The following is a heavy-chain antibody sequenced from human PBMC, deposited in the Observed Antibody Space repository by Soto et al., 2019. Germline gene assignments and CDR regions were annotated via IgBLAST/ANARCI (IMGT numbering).Heavy chain of an antibody. D-gene: IGHD3-16*02. CDR3: ARERYDSAFGRVIVTYFDY. V-gene: IGHV1-69*08. J-gene: IGHJ4*02. CDR2: IIPILGIA. CDR1: GGTFSSYT. Sequence: QVQLVQSGAEVKKPGSSVKVSCTASGGTFSSYTISWVRQAPGQGLEWMGRIIPILGIANYAQKFQGRVTITADKSTSTAYMELSSLRSECTAVYYCARERYDSAFGRVIVTYFDYWGQGTLVTVSS.